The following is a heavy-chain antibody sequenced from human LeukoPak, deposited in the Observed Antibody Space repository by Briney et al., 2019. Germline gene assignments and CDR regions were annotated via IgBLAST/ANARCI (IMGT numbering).Heavy chain of an antibody. CDR1: GFTFSSYG. CDR3: ARWHSSGWYEYYFDY. Sequence: GGSLRLSCAASGFTFSSYGMHWVRQAPGKGLEWVAFIRYDGSNKYYADSVKGRFTISRDNSKNTLYLQMNSLRAEDTAVYYCARWHSSGWYEYYFDYWGQGTLVTVSS. J-gene: IGHJ4*02. V-gene: IGHV3-30*02. CDR2: IRYDGSNK. D-gene: IGHD6-19*01.